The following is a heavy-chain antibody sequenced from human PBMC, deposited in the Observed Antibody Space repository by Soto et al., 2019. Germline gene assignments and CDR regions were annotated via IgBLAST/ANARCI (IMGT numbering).Heavy chain of an antibody. CDR1: GFTLHTYA. CDR2: MTGSGSST. D-gene: IGHD1-1*01. J-gene: IGHJ5*01. V-gene: IGHV3-23*01. Sequence: VGSLRLSCAASGFTLHTYAMTWVRQAPGKGLGWVSSMTGSGSSTFYADSVKGRFTISRDNSKNTLFLQMNSLRAEDTAMYYCTKVGNYGTGWFDSWGQGTVVTVSS. CDR3: TKVGNYGTGWFDS.